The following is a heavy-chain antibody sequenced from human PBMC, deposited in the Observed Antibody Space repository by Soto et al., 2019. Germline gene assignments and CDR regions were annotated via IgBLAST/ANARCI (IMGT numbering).Heavy chain of an antibody. V-gene: IGHV3-9*01. Sequence: LTCAASGFTFDDYAMHWVRQAPGKGLEWVSGISWNSGSIGYADSVKGRFTISRDNAKNSLYLQMNSLRAEDTALYYCAKDTDNCSSTSCYAGGAFDIWGQGTMVTVSS. CDR2: ISWNSGSI. J-gene: IGHJ3*02. CDR3: AKDTDNCSSTSCYAGGAFDI. CDR1: GFTFDDYA. D-gene: IGHD2-2*01.